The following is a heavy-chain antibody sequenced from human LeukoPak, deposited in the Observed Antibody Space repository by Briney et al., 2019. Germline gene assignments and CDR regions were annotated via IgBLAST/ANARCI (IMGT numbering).Heavy chain of an antibody. J-gene: IGHJ4*02. CDR3: ARWPWGPTYYFDY. CDR2: MYPGDSDP. Sequence: GESLKISCTGSGYSFSSYWIAWVRQMPGKGLEWMGIMYPGDSDPTYSPSFQGQVTISVDKSISTAYLQWSSLKASDTAMYYCARWPWGPTYYFDYWGQGTLVTVSS. CDR1: GYSFSSYW. V-gene: IGHV5-51*01. D-gene: IGHD7-27*01.